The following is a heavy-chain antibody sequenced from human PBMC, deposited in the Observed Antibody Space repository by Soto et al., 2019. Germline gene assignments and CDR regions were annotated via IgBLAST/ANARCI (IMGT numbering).Heavy chain of an antibody. V-gene: IGHV3-33*01. CDR2: IWYDGSNK. Sequence: GGSLRLSCAASGFTFSSYGMHWVRQAPGKGLEWVAVIWYDGSNKYYADSVKGRFTISRDNSKNTLYLQMNSLRDEDTAVYYCARDRPDVSDPSSVDQPMFDNWGQGVLVTVS. J-gene: IGHJ4*02. CDR3: ARDRPDVSDPSSVDQPMFDN. D-gene: IGHD3-16*01. CDR1: GFTFSSYG.